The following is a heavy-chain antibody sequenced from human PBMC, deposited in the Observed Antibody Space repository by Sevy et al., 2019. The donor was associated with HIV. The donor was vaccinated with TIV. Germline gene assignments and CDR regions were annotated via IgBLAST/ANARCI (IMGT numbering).Heavy chain of an antibody. CDR2: ITQSGNT. CDR3: ASGRYRDYLWGSNRPTYFDS. J-gene: IGHJ4*02. CDR1: GGSFSGYY. Sequence: SETLSLTCAVYGGSFSGYYWSWIRQPPGQGLDWIGEITQSGNTNYNPSLKCRVTISIDTSNNQFSLKLSSVTAADTAVSYRASGRYRDYLWGSNRPTYFDSWGQGALVSVSS. V-gene: IGHV4-34*01. D-gene: IGHD3-16*02.